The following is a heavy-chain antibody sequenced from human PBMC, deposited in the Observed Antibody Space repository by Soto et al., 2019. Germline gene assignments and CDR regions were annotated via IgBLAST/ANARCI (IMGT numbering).Heavy chain of an antibody. CDR1: GYTFTSYG. J-gene: IGHJ5*02. V-gene: IGHV1-18*01. CDR2: ISAYNGNT. D-gene: IGHD3-10*01. CDR3: ARDTRVVTMVLTSPNWFDP. Sequence: QVQLVQSGAEVKKPGASVKVSCKASGYTFTSYGISWVRQAPGQGLEWMGWISAYNGNTNYAQKLQGRVTMTTDTSTSTAYMELRSLRSDDTAVYYCARDTRVVTMVLTSPNWFDPWGQGTLVTVSS.